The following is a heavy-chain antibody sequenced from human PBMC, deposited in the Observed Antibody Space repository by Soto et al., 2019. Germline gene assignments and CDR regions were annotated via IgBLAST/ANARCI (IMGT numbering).Heavy chain of an antibody. Sequence: SETLSLTCTVSGGSISSSSYYWGWIRQPPGKGLEWIGSIYYSGSTYYNPSLKSRVTISVDTSKNQFSLKLSSVTAADTAVYYCARTFEYNSCFDSWGQGTLVTVSS. CDR3: ARTFEYNSCFDS. D-gene: IGHD5-12*01. CDR1: GGSISSSSYY. CDR2: IYYSGST. V-gene: IGHV4-39*01. J-gene: IGHJ5*01.